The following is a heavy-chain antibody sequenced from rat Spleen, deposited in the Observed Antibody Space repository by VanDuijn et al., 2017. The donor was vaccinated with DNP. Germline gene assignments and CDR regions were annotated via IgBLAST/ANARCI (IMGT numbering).Heavy chain of an antibody. V-gene: IGHV5S13*01. CDR3: TRHIYSGNWFAY. Sequence: EVQLVESGGGLVQPGRSLQLSCVASGFNFKNSGLAWVRQTPRKGLEWVASVSPSGSNSYYRDSVKGRFTISRDNAKSTLYLQMDSLRSEDTATYYCTRHIYSGNWFAYWGQGTLVTVSS. CDR2: VSPSGSNS. J-gene: IGHJ3*01. D-gene: IGHD1-1*01. CDR1: GFNFKNSG.